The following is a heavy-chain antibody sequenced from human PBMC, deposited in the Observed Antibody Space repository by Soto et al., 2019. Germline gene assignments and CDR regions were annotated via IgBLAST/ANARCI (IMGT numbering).Heavy chain of an antibody. J-gene: IGHJ4*02. CDR1: GYPFSSYA. Sequence: GASVKVSCKASGYPFSSYAMHWVRQAPGQRLEWMGWINAGNGNTKYSQKFQGRVTITRDTSASTAYMELSRLRSEDTAVYYCARGGPPIDYWGQGTLVTVSS. CDR2: INAGNGNT. V-gene: IGHV1-3*01. CDR3: ARGGPPIDY. D-gene: IGHD3-10*01.